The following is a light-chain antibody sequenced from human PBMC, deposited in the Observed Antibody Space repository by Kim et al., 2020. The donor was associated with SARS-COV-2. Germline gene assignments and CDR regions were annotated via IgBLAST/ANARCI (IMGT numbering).Light chain of an antibody. CDR2: GTS. J-gene: IGKJ1*01. CDR1: QSVTSSH. Sequence: DIVLTQSPGTLSLSPGERATLSCRASQSVTSSHLAWYQQKPGQAPRLLIYGTSSRATGIPDRFSGSGSGTDFGLTISTLEPEDFAVYYCQYYGDSPLWAFGQGTKVDIK. V-gene: IGKV3-20*01. CDR3: QYYGDSPLWA.